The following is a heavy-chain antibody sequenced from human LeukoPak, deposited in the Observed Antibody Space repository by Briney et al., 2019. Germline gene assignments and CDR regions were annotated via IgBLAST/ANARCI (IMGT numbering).Heavy chain of an antibody. CDR1: GFTFRSHA. J-gene: IGHJ6*02. V-gene: IGHV3-23*01. CDR2: IYENGGTT. CDR3: ARDLLAAPGMDV. Sequence: GGSLRLSCVGSGFTFRSHAMSWVRQAPEKGLEFVSGIYENGGTTYYADSVKGRFTISRDNSKNMLYLQMNSLRAEDTAVYYCARDLLAAPGMDVWGQGTTVTVSS. D-gene: IGHD6-13*01.